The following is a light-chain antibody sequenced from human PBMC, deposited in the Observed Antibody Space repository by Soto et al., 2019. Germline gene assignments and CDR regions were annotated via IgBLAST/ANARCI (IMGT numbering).Light chain of an antibody. J-gene: IGLJ2*01. CDR1: SSDVGGYNY. CDR2: VVS. CDR3: SSYAGSNNVV. Sequence: QSALTQPPSAPGSPGQSVTISCTGTSSDVGGYNYVSWYQQHPGKAPKLMIYVVSKRPSGVLDRFSGSKSGNTASLSVSGLQAEDEADYYFSSYAGSNNVVFGGGTKVTV. V-gene: IGLV2-8*01.